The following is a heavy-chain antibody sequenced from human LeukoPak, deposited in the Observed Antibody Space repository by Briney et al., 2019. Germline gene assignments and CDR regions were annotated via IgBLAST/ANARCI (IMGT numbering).Heavy chain of an antibody. D-gene: IGHD3-10*01. CDR3: ARGLDYYGSGSYKVRWFDP. V-gene: IGHV4-34*01. Sequence: SETLSLTCAVYGGSFSGYYWSWIRQPPGKGLEWIGEINHSGSTNYNPSLKSRVTISVDTSKNQFSLKLSSVTAADTAVYYCARGLDYYGSGSYKVRWFDPWGQGTLVTVSS. CDR2: INHSGST. CDR1: GGSFSGYY. J-gene: IGHJ5*02.